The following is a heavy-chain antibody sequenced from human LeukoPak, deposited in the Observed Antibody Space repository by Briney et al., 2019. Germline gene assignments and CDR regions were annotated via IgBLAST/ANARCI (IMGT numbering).Heavy chain of an antibody. CDR1: GFTFSDYY. D-gene: IGHD3-10*01. V-gene: IGHV3-11*01. CDR3: ARTLNSGTKDY. CDR2: ISSISNNI. J-gene: IGHJ4*02. Sequence: GGSLRLSCAASGFTFSDYYMSWIRQAPGKGLEWVSHISSISNNIYYADSVKGRFTISRDNAKNSLYLQMNSLRVEDTAVYYCARTLNSGTKDYWGQGTLVTVFS.